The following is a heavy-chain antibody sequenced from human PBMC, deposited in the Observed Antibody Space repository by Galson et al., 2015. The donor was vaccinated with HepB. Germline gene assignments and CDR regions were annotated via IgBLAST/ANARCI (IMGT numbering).Heavy chain of an antibody. D-gene: IGHD6-19*01. Sequence: SLRLSCAASGFTFSSYAMHWVRQAPGKGLEWVAVISYDGSNKYYADSVKGRLTISRDNSKNTLYLQMNSLRAEDTAVYYCASRYSSGWWGGYYYYYGMDVWGQGTTVTVSS. V-gene: IGHV3-30-3*01. CDR3: ASRYSSGWWGGYYYYYGMDV. J-gene: IGHJ6*02. CDR2: ISYDGSNK. CDR1: GFTFSSYA.